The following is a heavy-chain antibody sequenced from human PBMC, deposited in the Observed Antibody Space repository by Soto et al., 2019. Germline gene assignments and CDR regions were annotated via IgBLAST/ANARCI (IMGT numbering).Heavy chain of an antibody. Sequence: SETLSLTCNVSGGSISSHYWSWIRQPPGKGLEWIGYIYYNVNTNYNPSLQSRVTISMDMSTNQCSLKLNSATAADTAVYYCARDWVFDYWGQGTLVTVSS. J-gene: IGHJ4*02. V-gene: IGHV4-59*11. CDR3: ARDWVFDY. CDR2: IYYNVNT. D-gene: IGHD3-16*01. CDR1: GGSISSHY.